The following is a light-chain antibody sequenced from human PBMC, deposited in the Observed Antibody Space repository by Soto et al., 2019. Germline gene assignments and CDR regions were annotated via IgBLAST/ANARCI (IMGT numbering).Light chain of an antibody. J-gene: IGKJ2*01. CDR3: QQYNNWHPYT. V-gene: IGKV3-15*01. Sequence: EIVMTQSPATLSVSPGERATLSCRASQSVSSNLAWYQQKRGQDPRLLIYGASTRATGIPARVSGSGSGTEFTLTISSLQSEDVAVYYCQQYNNWHPYTFGQGTKREIK. CDR2: GAS. CDR1: QSVSSN.